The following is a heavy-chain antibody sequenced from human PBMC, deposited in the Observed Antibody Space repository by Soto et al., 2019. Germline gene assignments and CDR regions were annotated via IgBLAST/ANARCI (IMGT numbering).Heavy chain of an antibody. J-gene: IGHJ4*02. D-gene: IGHD3-9*01. V-gene: IGHV4-39*01. CDR3: ARQGRSGDILTGYYIEGGDY. Sequence: PSETLSLTCTVSGGSISSSSYYWGWIRQPPGKGLEWIGSIYYSGSTYYNPSLKSRVTISVDTSKNQFSLKLSSVTAADTAVYYCARQGRSGDILTGYYIEGGDYWGQGTPVTVSS. CDR1: GGSISSSSYY. CDR2: IYYSGST.